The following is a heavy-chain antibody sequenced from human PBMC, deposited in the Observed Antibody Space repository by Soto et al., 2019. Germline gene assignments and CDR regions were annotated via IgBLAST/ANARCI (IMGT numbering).Heavy chain of an antibody. V-gene: IGHV1-18*01. CDR3: AMARHYYGANGYYFDY. J-gene: IGHJ4*02. D-gene: IGHD4-17*01. Sequence: QVQLVQSGAEVKRPGSSVRVSCMASGYSFTSSYSFSWVRQAPGQGLEWMGWISAYTGNTIYGQKVQGRVTMTTDTSTSTAYTELRSLRSDDTAIYYWAMARHYYGANGYYFDYWGQGPLVTVSS. CDR2: ISAYTGNT. CDR1: GYSFTSSYS.